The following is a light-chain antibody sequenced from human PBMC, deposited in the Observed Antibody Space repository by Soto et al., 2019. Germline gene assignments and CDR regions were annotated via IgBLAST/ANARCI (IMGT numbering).Light chain of an antibody. CDR1: RSDVGSGSYNL. J-gene: IGLJ1*01. V-gene: IGLV2-23*01. CDR3: CSYAGSSTYV. CDR2: EGT. Sequence: QSVLTQPASVSGSPGQPTTISCTGTRSDVGSGSYNLVSWYQQRPGKAPKLMIYEGTKRPSGVSNRFSGSKSGNTASLTISGLQAEDEADYYCCSYAGSSTYVFGTGTKVTVL.